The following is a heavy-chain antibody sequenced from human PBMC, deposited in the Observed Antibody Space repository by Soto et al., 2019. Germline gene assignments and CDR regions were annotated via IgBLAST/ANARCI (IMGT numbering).Heavy chain of an antibody. CDR1: GGTFSSYA. D-gene: IGHD6-19*01. Sequence: RASVKVSCKASGGTFSSYAISWVRQAPGQRLEWMGGIIPIFGTANYAQKFQGRVTITADKSTSTAYMELSSLRSEDTAVYYCASKPGIAVENWFDPWGQGTLVTVSS. CDR3: ASKPGIAVENWFDP. J-gene: IGHJ5*02. CDR2: IIPIFGTA. V-gene: IGHV1-69*06.